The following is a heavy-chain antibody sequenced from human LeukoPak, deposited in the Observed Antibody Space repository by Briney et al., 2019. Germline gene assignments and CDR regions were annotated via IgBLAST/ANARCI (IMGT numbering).Heavy chain of an antibody. V-gene: IGHV4-39*07. CDR1: GGSISSSSYY. Sequence: SETLSLTCTVSGGSISSSSYYWGWIRQPPGKGLEWIGSIYYSGSTYYNPSLKSRVTISVDTSKNQFSLKLSSVTAADTAVYYCARGGYSYGLGSPWGRGTLVTVSS. CDR2: IYYSGST. CDR3: ARGGYSYGLGSP. J-gene: IGHJ5*02. D-gene: IGHD5-18*01.